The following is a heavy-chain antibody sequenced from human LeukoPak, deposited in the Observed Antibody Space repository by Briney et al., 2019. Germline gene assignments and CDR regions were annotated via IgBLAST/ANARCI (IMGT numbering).Heavy chain of an antibody. CDR1: GYNFNRYS. J-gene: IGHJ4*02. CDR2: VSTSNGAT. CDR3: VRVSDTSMVTPGFDS. V-gene: IGHV1-18*01. D-gene: IGHD5-18*01. Sequence: AASVKVSCKTSGYNFNRYSITWVRQAPGQGLEWMGWVSTSNGATNYAEKFQGRVTMTTETVTKTAYLELSRLTSGDTAMYFCVRVSDTSMVTPGFDSWGQGTLVTVS.